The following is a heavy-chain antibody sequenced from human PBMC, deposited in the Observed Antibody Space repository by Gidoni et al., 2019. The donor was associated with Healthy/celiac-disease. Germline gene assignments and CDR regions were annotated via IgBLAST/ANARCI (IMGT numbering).Heavy chain of an antibody. CDR1: GYSFTNYW. J-gene: IGHJ4*02. D-gene: IGHD1-20*01. CDR2: IYPGDSDT. Sequence: GESLKISCKGSGYSFTNYWIAWVRQMPGKGLEWMGIIYPGDSDTRYSPSFQGQVTISADKSISTAYLQWSSLKASDTAMYYCARRGNWNPSEVDYWGQGTLVTVSS. V-gene: IGHV5-51*03. CDR3: ARRGNWNPSEVDY.